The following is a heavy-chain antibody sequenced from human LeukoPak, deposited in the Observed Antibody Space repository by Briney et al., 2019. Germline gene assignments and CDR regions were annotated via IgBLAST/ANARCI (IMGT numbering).Heavy chain of an antibody. Sequence: PGGSLRLSCAASGFTFSSYAMSWVRQAPGKGLEWVSAISGSGGSTYYADSVKGRFTISRDNSKNTLYLQMNSLRAEDTAVYYRAKTRYMSGFGELKTNFDYWGQGTLVTVSS. CDR3: AKTRYMSGFGELKTNFDY. CDR1: GFTFSSYA. J-gene: IGHJ4*02. CDR2: ISGSGGST. V-gene: IGHV3-23*01. D-gene: IGHD3-10*01.